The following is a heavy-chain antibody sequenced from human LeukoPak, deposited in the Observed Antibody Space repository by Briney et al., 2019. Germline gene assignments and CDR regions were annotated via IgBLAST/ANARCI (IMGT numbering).Heavy chain of an antibody. V-gene: IGHV3-30*18. Sequence: SGGSLRLSCAASGFTFSSYGMHWVRQAPGKGLEWVAVISYDGSNKYYADSVKGRFTISRDNSKNTLYLQMNSLRAEDTAVYYCAKLRTKWLVQIAFDIWGQGTMVTVSS. CDR3: AKLRTKWLVQIAFDI. CDR2: ISYDGSNK. J-gene: IGHJ3*02. CDR1: GFTFSSYG. D-gene: IGHD6-19*01.